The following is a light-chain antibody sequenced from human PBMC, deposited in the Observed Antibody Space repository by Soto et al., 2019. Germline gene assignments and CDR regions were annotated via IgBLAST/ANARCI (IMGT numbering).Light chain of an antibody. CDR1: SSDVGGYNY. CDR2: DVT. CDR3: CSHAGSYTYV. Sequence: QSALTQPRSVSGSPGQSLTISCTGTSSDVGGYNYVSWYQQYPGKVPRLMIYDVTKRPSGVPDRFSGSKSGNTASLTISGLQAEDEADYYCCSHAGSYTYVLGTGTKVTVL. V-gene: IGLV2-11*01. J-gene: IGLJ1*01.